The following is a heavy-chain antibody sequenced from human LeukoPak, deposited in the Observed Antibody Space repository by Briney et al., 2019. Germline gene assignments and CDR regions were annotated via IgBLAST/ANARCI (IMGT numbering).Heavy chain of an antibody. CDR2: IYYSGST. J-gene: IGHJ4*02. V-gene: IGHV4-59*01. CDR1: GGSISSYY. D-gene: IGHD3-22*01. CDR3: AKDRRYYDSSGKGLFDY. Sequence: SETLSLTCTVSGGSISSYYWSWIRQPPGKGLEWIGYIYYSGSTNYNPSLKSRVTISVDTSKNQFSLKLSSVTAEDTAVYYCAKDRRYYDSSGKGLFDYWGQGTLVTVSS.